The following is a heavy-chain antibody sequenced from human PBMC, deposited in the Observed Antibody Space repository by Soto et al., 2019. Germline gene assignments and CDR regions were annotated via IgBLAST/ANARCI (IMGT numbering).Heavy chain of an antibody. V-gene: IGHV4-39*01. Sequence: KPSETLSLTCTVSGGSIANNNYFWGWVRQPPGKGLEWIGSAAYSGGTYKNPSLKSRVTVSVDTSKNQFSLKLTSVTAADTAVYYCAKVVVGATSHSDFDSWRQGTLVTVSS. CDR3: AKVVVGATSHSDFDS. J-gene: IGHJ4*02. CDR1: GGSIANNNYF. D-gene: IGHD2-15*01. CDR2: AAYSGGT.